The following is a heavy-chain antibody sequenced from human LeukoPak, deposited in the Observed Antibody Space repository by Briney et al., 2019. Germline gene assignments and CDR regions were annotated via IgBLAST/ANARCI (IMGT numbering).Heavy chain of an antibody. CDR2: INYSGRT. Sequence: PSETLSLTCTVSGGSISSGSFYWAWVRQPPGKGLEWIGSINYSGRTFCTPSLKSRVTVSVDTSKNQFSLKLNSVTAADTSVYYCARLIFCSITSCYFDYWGQGTLVTVSS. J-gene: IGHJ4*02. V-gene: IGHV4-39*01. D-gene: IGHD2-2*01. CDR1: GGSISSGSFY. CDR3: ARLIFCSITSCYFDY.